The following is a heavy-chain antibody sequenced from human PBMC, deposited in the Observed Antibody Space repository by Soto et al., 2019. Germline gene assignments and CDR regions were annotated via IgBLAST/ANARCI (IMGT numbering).Heavy chain of an antibody. CDR2: ISGSGGST. CDR1: GFTFSSYA. D-gene: IGHD3-10*01. J-gene: IGHJ6*02. Sequence: PGGSLRLSCAASGFTFSSYAMSWVRQAPGKGLEWVSAISGSGGSTYYADSVKGRFTISRDNSKNTLYLQMNSLRAEDTAVYYCAKDLERVVLLWFGETYYYYGMDVWGQGTTVTVSS. CDR3: AKDLERVVLLWFGETYYYYGMDV. V-gene: IGHV3-23*01.